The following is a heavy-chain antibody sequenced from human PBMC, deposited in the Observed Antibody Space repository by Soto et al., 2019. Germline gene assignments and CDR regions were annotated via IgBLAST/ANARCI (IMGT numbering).Heavy chain of an antibody. CDR2: EYSGTT. D-gene: IGHD3-16*01. Sequence: QVQLQESGPGLVKPSETLTLTCTVSGASISRDHWNWIRQPPGKGLEWIGEYSGTTNYNPSLRSRVTISVDTPNNQISLKLNSVPAADPAVYFCATYFTGGGGRGYWGQGTLVTVSS. CDR1: GASISRDH. J-gene: IGHJ4*02. CDR3: ATYFTGGGGRGY. V-gene: IGHV4-59*08.